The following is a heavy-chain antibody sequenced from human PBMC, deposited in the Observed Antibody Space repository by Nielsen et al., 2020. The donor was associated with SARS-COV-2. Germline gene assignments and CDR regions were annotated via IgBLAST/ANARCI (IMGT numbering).Heavy chain of an antibody. V-gene: IGHV3-48*02. CDR3: ARVVAARPGYYFDY. J-gene: IGHJ4*02. Sequence: GESLKISCAASGFTFSSYSMNWVRQAPGKGLEWVSYISSSSSTIYYADFVKGRFTISRDNAKNSLYLQMNSLRDEDTAVYYCARVVAARPGYYFDYWGQGTLVTVSS. CDR2: ISSSSSTI. D-gene: IGHD6-6*01. CDR1: GFTFSSYS.